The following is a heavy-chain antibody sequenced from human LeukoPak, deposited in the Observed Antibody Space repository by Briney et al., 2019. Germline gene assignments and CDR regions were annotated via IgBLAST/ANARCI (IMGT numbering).Heavy chain of an antibody. Sequence: SAKVSCKASGGTFSSYAISWVRQAPGQGLEWMGGIIPIFGTANYAQKFQGRVTITADESTSTAYMELSSLRSEDTAVYYCARDSHLPPYSYGYYFDYWGQGTLVTVSS. CDR3: ARDSHLPPYSYGYYFDY. J-gene: IGHJ4*02. D-gene: IGHD5-18*01. CDR1: GGTFSSYA. V-gene: IGHV1-69*13. CDR2: IIPIFGTA.